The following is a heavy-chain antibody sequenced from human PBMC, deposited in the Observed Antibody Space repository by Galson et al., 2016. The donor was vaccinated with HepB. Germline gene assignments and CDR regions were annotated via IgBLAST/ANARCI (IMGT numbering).Heavy chain of an antibody. CDR1: GFKFNTYW. J-gene: IGHJ6*02. Sequence: SLRLSCAVSGFKFNTYWMSWVRRAPGKGLEWVANIKQDGSEKNYVDSVKGRFTISRDNAKNSLYLQMNSLRVEDTAVYYCFAAGYGMDVWGQGTTVTVSS. CDR3: FAAGYGMDV. D-gene: IGHD6-13*01. V-gene: IGHV3-7*01. CDR2: IKQDGSEK.